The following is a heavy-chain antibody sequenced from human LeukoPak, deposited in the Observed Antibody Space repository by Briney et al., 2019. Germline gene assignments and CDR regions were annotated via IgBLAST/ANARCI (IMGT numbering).Heavy chain of an antibody. CDR3: ARETYTSWAFDI. CDR1: GFTFTNYD. V-gene: IGHV3-21*01. CDR2: ISSGGSSI. D-gene: IGHD1-1*01. Sequence: TRGSLRLSCVASGFTFTNYDINWVGKVPGKGLEWVSSISSGGSSIYYADSLRGRFTISRDNAKNSVSLQMNDLRAEDAAVYYCARETYTSWAFDIWGQGTTVIVSS. J-gene: IGHJ3*02.